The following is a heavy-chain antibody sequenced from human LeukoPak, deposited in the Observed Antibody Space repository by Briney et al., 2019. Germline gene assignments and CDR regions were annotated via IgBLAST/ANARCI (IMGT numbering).Heavy chain of an antibody. CDR3: ARGRYFDWLLYDAFDI. D-gene: IGHD3-9*01. Sequence: SETLSLTCAVYGGSFSGYYWSWIRQPPGKGLEWIGEINHSGSTNYNPSLKSRVTISVDTSKNQFSLKLSSVTAADTAVYYCARGRYFDWLLYDAFDIWGQGTMVTVSS. V-gene: IGHV4-34*01. CDR1: GGSFSGYY. J-gene: IGHJ3*02. CDR2: INHSGST.